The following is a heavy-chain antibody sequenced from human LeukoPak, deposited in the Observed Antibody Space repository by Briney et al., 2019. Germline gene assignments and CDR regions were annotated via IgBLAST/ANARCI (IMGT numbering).Heavy chain of an antibody. CDR2: ISGSGGST. CDR3: AKDEQYYYYGMDV. D-gene: IGHD1/OR15-1a*01. Sequence: GGSLRLSCAASGFTFSSFAMSWVRQAPGKGLEWVSGISGSGGSTYYADSVKGRFSISRDNSKNTLYLQMNSLRAEDTAAYYCAKDEQYYYYGMDVWGQGTTVTVSS. CDR1: GFTFSSFA. J-gene: IGHJ6*02. V-gene: IGHV3-23*01.